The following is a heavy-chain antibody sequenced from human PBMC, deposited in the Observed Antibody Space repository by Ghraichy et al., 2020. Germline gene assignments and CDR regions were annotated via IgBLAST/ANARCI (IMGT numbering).Heavy chain of an antibody. D-gene: IGHD2-2*01. CDR2: IKEDATAK. J-gene: IGHJ4*02. CDR1: GFTFENYW. Sequence: GGSLRLSCAASGFTFENYWMDWVRQAPGMGLEWVANIKEDATAKNYVDSVKGRFTISRDNAENSLYRQMNSLRVEDTAIYYCSKSLVDWGQGVLVTVSS. CDR3: SKSLVD. V-gene: IGHV3-7*03.